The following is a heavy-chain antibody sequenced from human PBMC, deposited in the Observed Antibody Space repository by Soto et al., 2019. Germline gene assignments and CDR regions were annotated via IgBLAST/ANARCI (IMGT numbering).Heavy chain of an antibody. V-gene: IGHV4-61*05. Sequence: ETLSLTCTVSGGSISSSSYYWGWIRQPPGKGLEWIGYIYYSGSTNYNPSLKSRVTISVDTSKNQFSLKLSSVTAADTAVYYCARVWGGAFDIWGQGTMVTVSS. D-gene: IGHD3-10*01. CDR1: GGSISSSSYY. CDR3: ARVWGGAFDI. CDR2: IYYSGST. J-gene: IGHJ3*02.